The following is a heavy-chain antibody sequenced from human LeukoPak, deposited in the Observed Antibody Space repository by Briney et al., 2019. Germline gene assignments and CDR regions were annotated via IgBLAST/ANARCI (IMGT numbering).Heavy chain of an antibody. Sequence: SETLSLTCTVSGGSISSSSYYWGWIRQPPGKGLEWIGSIYYSGSTYYNPSLKSRVTISVDTSKNQFSLKLSSVTAADTAVYYCASDSSGYCDPYAFDIWGQGTMVTVSS. D-gene: IGHD3-22*01. J-gene: IGHJ3*02. CDR1: GGSISSSSYY. V-gene: IGHV4-39*01. CDR3: ASDSSGYCDPYAFDI. CDR2: IYYSGST.